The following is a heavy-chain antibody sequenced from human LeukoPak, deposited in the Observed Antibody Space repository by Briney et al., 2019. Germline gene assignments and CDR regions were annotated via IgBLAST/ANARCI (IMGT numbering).Heavy chain of an antibody. CDR1: GYTFTSYA. V-gene: IGHV7-4-1*02. CDR2: INTNTGNP. CDR3: ARLLGKFRFGELIHRLPNAFDY. J-gene: IGHJ4*02. Sequence: ASVKVSCKASGYTFTSYAMNWVRQAPGQGLEWMGWINTNTGNPTYAQGFTGRFVFSLDTSVSTAYLQISSLKAEDTAVYYCARLLGKFRFGELIHRLPNAFDYWGQGTLVTVSS. D-gene: IGHD3-10*01.